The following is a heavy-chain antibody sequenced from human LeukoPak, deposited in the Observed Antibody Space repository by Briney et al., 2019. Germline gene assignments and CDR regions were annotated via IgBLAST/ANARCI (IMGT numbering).Heavy chain of an antibody. CDR2: INSDGSST. CDR1: GFTFSSYW. J-gene: IGHJ4*02. Sequence: GGSLRLSCAASGFTFSSYWMHWVRQAPGKGLVWVSRINSDGSSTSYADSAKGRFTISRDNAKNTLYLQMNSLRAEDTAVYYCARTGFWSGYHFDYWGQGTLVTVSS. V-gene: IGHV3-74*01. CDR3: ARTGFWSGYHFDY. D-gene: IGHD3-3*01.